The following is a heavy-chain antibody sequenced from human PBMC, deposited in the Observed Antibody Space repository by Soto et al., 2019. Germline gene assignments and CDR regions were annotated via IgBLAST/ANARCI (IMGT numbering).Heavy chain of an antibody. V-gene: IGHV4-30-2*01. CDR2: TYHSGST. Sequence: SETLSLTCAVSGGSISSGGYSWSWIRQPPGKGLEWIGYTYHSGSTYYNPSLKSRVTISVDRSKNQFSLKLSSVAAADTAVYYCARVYGYSYGYLDYWGQGTLVTVSS. D-gene: IGHD5-18*01. CDR1: GGSISSGGYS. J-gene: IGHJ4*02. CDR3: ARVYGYSYGYLDY.